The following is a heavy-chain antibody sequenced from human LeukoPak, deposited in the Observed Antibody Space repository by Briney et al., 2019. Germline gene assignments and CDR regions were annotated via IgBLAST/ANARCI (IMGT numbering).Heavy chain of an antibody. D-gene: IGHD5-18*01. V-gene: IGHV4-59*13. J-gene: IGHJ4*02. Sequence: SETLSLTCTVSGGSISSYYWSWIRQPPGKGLEWIAYIYYSGSTNYNPSLKSRVTISVDTSKNQFSLKLSSVTAADTAVYYCARDARGYSYIDYWGQGTLVAVSS. CDR1: GGSISSYY. CDR3: ARDARGYSYIDY. CDR2: IYYSGST.